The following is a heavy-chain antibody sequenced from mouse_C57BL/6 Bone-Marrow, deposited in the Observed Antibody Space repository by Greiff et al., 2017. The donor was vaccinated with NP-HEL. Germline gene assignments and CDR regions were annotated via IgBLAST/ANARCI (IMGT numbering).Heavy chain of an antibody. CDR1: GFTFSRYA. D-gene: IGHD1-1*01. CDR2: ISSGGDYI. J-gene: IGHJ3*01. CDR3: TRVCYYYGSSYSSWFAY. V-gene: IGHV5-9-1*02. Sequence: EVQVVESGEGLVKPGGSLKLSCAASGFTFSRYAMSWVRQTPETRLAWVAYISSGGDYIYYADTVKGRFTISRDNARNTLYLQMSSLKSEDTAMYYCTRVCYYYGSSYSSWFAYWGQGTLVTVSA.